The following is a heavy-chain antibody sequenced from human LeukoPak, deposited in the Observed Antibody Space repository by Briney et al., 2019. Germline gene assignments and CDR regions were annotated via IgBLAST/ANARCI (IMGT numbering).Heavy chain of an antibody. V-gene: IGHV3-21*01. CDR1: GFIFSSYN. D-gene: IGHD1-1*01. Sequence: PGKSLRLSCAASGFIFSSYNMNWVRQAPGKGLEWVSSISSSSNYIYYADSVKGRFTISRDNAKSSLSLQMNSLSAEDTAVYYCARDGYNSANGIDVWGQGTMVTVSS. CDR3: ARDGYNSANGIDV. CDR2: ISSSSNYI. J-gene: IGHJ3*01.